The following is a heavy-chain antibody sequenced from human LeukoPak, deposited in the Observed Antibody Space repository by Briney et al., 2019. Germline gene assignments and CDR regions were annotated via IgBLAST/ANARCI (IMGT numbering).Heavy chain of an antibody. J-gene: IGHJ4*02. CDR3: ARVPTVISALWDY. Sequence: ASVKVSRKASGYTFTSYAMYWVRQAPGQRLEWMGWINAGNGNTKYSQKFQGRVTITRDTSARTAYMELSSLRSEDTAVYYCARVPTVISALWDYWGQGTLVTVSS. CDR2: INAGNGNT. D-gene: IGHD4-17*01. CDR1: GYTFTSYA. V-gene: IGHV1-3*01.